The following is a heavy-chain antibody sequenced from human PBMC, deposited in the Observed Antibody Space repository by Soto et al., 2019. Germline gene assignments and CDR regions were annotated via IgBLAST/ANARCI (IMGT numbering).Heavy chain of an antibody. V-gene: IGHV1-2*02. CDR1: GYTFSAYY. CDR3: ATCTGGICYYYGMAI. D-gene: IGHD2-8*02. CDR2: INPRSGGT. J-gene: IGHJ6*02. Sequence: QVQLEQSGAEVKKPGASVKVSCEGSGYTFSAYYIHWVRQAPGQGLEWMGWINPRSGGTNFAQTLSGRVTMNRDTSISTAYMELTRLISNDTAVYYCATCTGGICYYYGMAIGGQWTTVTVSS.